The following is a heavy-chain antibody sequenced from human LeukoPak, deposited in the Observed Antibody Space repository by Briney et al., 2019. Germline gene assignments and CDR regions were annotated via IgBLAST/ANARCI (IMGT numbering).Heavy chain of an antibody. CDR1: GYTFTGYY. Sequence: GASVKVSCKASGYTFTGYYMQWVRQAPGQGLEWMGWINPNSGGTNYAQKFQGRVTMTRDTSISTAYMELSRLRSDDTAVYYCARSRAAYSGSYAGDYWGQGTLVTVSS. V-gene: IGHV1-2*02. CDR2: INPNSGGT. D-gene: IGHD1-26*01. CDR3: ARSRAAYSGSYAGDY. J-gene: IGHJ4*02.